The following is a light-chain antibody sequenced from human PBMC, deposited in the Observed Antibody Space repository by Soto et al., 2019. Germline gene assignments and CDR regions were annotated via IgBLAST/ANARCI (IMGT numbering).Light chain of an antibody. Sequence: LTHPASVSGSPGQSVTISCTGTSSDVGGDNFVSWYQQHPGKAPKLMIYDVNHRPSGIPDRFSGSKSGNTASLTISGLQAEDEADYYCNSCTSSNTYVFGTGTKLTVL. CDR1: SSDVGGDNF. V-gene: IGLV2-14*03. CDR2: DVN. J-gene: IGLJ1*01. CDR3: NSCTSSNTYV.